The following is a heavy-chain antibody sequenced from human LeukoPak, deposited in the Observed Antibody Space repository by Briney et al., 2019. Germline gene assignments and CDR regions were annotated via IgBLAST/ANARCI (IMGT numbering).Heavy chain of an antibody. CDR3: ARGSGWWLGRWDWFDP. V-gene: IGHV4-39*01. J-gene: IGHJ5*02. D-gene: IGHD6-19*01. CDR1: GGSISSSTYY. CDR2: IYYSGYT. Sequence: SETLSLTCTVSGGSISSSTYYWGWVRQPPGKGLEWIGSIYYSGYTYYNPSLESRVTISIDTSKNQFSLKLSSVTAADTAVYYCARGSGWWLGRWDWFDPWGQGTLVTVSS.